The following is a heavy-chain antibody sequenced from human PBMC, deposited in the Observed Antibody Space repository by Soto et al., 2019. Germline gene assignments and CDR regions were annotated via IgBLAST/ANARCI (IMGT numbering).Heavy chain of an antibody. Sequence: QVQLVQSGAEVKKPGASVKVSCKASGYTFTSYGISWVRQAPGQGLEWMGWISAYNGNTNYAQKLQGRVTLTTDTSTSTAYMELRSLRSDDTAVYYCAGLHIVVVTAAASDYWGQGTLVTVSS. V-gene: IGHV1-18*04. CDR2: ISAYNGNT. CDR1: GYTFTSYG. D-gene: IGHD2-21*02. CDR3: AGLHIVVVTAAASDY. J-gene: IGHJ4*02.